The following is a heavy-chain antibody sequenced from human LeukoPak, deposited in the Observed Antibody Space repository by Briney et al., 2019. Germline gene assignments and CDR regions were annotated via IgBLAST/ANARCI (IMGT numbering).Heavy chain of an antibody. Sequence: SETLSLTCAVYGGSFSGYYWSWIRQPPGKGLEWIGEINHSGSTNYNPSLKSRVTISVDTSKNQFSLKLSSVTAADTAVYYCARGPPYIVVVTPIGFFHYWGQGTLVTVSS. D-gene: IGHD2-21*02. CDR3: ARGPPYIVVVTPIGFFHY. CDR2: INHSGST. J-gene: IGHJ4*02. CDR1: GGSFSGYY. V-gene: IGHV4-34*01.